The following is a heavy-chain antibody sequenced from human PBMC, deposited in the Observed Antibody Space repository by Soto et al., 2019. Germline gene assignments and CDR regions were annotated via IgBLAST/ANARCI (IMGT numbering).Heavy chain of an antibody. J-gene: IGHJ6*02. CDR3: ARAKTRGPKYYYYSMDV. V-gene: IGHV1-69*06. Sequence: SVKVSCKASGGTFSSYAISWVRQAPGQGLEWMGGIIPIFGTANYAQKFQGRVTITADKSTSTAYMELSSLRSEDTAVYYCARAKTRGPKYYYYSMDVWGQGTTVTVSS. CDR1: GGTFSSYA. CDR2: IIPIFGTA.